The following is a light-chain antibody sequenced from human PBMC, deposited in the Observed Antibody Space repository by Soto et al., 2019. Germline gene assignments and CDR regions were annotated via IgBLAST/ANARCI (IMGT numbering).Light chain of an antibody. CDR3: QQYNSYR. CDR1: QGISNY. Sequence: DIPITQSPSSLFSSVGDRVTLTCLASQGISNYLAWYQQKPGRVPKLLIYAASTLQSGVPSRFSGSGSGTDFTLTISSLQPEDVAVYYCQQYNSYRFGQGTKVDIK. J-gene: IGKJ1*01. CDR2: AAS. V-gene: IGKV1-27*01.